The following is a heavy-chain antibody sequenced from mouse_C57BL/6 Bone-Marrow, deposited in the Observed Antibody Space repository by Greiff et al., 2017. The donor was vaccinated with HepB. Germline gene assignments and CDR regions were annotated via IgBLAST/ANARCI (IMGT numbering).Heavy chain of an antibody. J-gene: IGHJ3*01. CDR1: GYTFTGYW. CDR2: ILPGSGST. V-gene: IGHV1-9*01. CDR3: ARSDVFYYYGSSLFAY. D-gene: IGHD1-1*01. Sequence: QVQLKQSGAELMKPGASVKLSCKATGYTFTGYWIEWVKQRPGHGLEWIGEILPGSGSTNYNEKFKGKATFTADTSSNTAYMQLSSLTTEDSAIYYCARSDVFYYYGSSLFAYWGQGTLVTVSA.